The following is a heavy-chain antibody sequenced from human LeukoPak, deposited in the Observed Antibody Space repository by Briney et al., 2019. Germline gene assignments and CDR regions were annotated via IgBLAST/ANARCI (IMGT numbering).Heavy chain of an antibody. CDR2: ISYDGSNK. CDR3: AREAAQLGQGYMDV. Sequence: GGSLRLSCAASGFTFSSYAMHWVRQAPGKGLEWVAVISYDGSNKYYADSVKGRFTISRDNSKNTLYLQMNSLRAEDTAVYYCAREAAQLGQGYMDVWGKGTTVTVSS. D-gene: IGHD6-6*01. CDR1: GFTFSSYA. V-gene: IGHV3-30*01. J-gene: IGHJ6*03.